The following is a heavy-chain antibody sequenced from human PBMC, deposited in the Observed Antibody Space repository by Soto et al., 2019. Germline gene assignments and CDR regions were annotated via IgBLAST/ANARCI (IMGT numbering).Heavy chain of an antibody. J-gene: IGHJ4*02. CDR2: IKGDGSDT. D-gene: IGHD1-1*01. V-gene: IGHV3-74*01. CDR3: STLGGPHLESRDY. CDR1: GVSFSSSR. Sequence: GGSMRLSCAASGVSFSSSRMHGVRKDSGKGLVWVSHIKGDGSDTSYAESVKGRFTVSRDNAKDTLYLQMSNLRAEDTALYYCSTLGGPHLESRDYWGQGTLVTVSS.